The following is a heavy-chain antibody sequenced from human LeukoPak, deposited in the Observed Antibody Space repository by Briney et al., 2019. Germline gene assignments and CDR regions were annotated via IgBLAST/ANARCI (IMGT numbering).Heavy chain of an antibody. CDR2: IYYSGST. CDR1: GGSISSSSYY. J-gene: IGHJ4*02. Sequence: PSETLSLTCTVSGGSISSSSYYWGWIRQHPGKGLEWIGYIYYSGSTYYNPSLKSRVTISVDTSKNQFSLKLSSVTAADTAVYYCARAEENFANGFPDYWGQGTLVTVSS. V-gene: IGHV4-31*03. CDR3: ARAEENFANGFPDY. D-gene: IGHD2-8*01.